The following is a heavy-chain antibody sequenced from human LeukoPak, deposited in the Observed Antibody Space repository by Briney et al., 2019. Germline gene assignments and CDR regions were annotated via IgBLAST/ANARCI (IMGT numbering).Heavy chain of an antibody. CDR1: GYTFTSYG. J-gene: IGHJ1*01. D-gene: IGHD1-26*01. CDR3: ARAVGGYHFQH. CDR2: ISAYNGNT. V-gene: IGHV1-18*01. Sequence: ASVKVSCKASGYTFTSYGISWVRQAPGQGLEWMGWISAYNGNTSYAQKFQGRVTMTRDTSTSTVYMELSSLRSEDTAVYYCARAVGGYHFQHWGQGTLVTVSS.